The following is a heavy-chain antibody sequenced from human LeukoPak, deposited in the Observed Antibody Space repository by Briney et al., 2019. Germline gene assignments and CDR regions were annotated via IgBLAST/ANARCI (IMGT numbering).Heavy chain of an antibody. CDR2: INPNSGGT. V-gene: IGHV1-2*02. CDR3: ARIYYDILTGYSDYYGMDV. CDR1: GYTFTGYY. D-gene: IGHD3-9*01. Sequence: ASVNVSCKASGYTFTGYYMHWVRQAPGQGLEWMGWINPNSGGTNYAQKFQGRVTMTRDTSISTAYMELSRLRSDDTAVYYCARIYYDILTGYSDYYGMDVWGQGTTVTVSS. J-gene: IGHJ6*02.